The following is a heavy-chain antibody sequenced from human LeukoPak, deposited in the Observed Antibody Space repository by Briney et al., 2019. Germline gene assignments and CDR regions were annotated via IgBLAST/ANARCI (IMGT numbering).Heavy chain of an antibody. D-gene: IGHD3-10*01. CDR2: IYYSGST. CDR1: GGSISSTTYY. Sequence: PSETLSLTCTVSGGSISSTTYYWGWIRQPPGKGLEWIGSIYYSGSTYYNPSLKSRATISVDTSKNQFSLKLSSVTAADTALYYCARERSMVRGLSWFDPWGQGTLVTVSS. CDR3: ARERSMVRGLSWFDP. J-gene: IGHJ5*02. V-gene: IGHV4-39*07.